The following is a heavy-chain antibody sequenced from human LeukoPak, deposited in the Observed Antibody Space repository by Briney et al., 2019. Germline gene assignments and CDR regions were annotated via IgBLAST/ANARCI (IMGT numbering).Heavy chain of an antibody. CDR3: AREPPWGYGGNSVDGY. CDR2: IYSRGST. D-gene: IGHD4-23*01. V-gene: IGHV3-53*01. J-gene: IGHJ4*02. Sequence: PGGSLRLSCAPSGFTVSSNTIGCVRQGPGKGLEWVSVIYSRGSTYYADSVKGRFTISRDNSKNTLYLQMNSLRAEDTAVYYCAREPPWGYGGNSVDGYWGQGTLVTVSS. CDR1: GFTVSSNT.